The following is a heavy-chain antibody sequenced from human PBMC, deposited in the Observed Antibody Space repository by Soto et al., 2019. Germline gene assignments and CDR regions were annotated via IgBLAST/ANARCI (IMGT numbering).Heavy chain of an antibody. J-gene: IGHJ4*02. CDR2: IYWDDDM. CDR3: GHSGITSLGDS. CDR1: GFSLSTYGEG. V-gene: IGHV2-5*02. D-gene: IGHD2-2*01. Sequence: QITLKESGPTLVKPTQTLTLTCTFSGFSLSTYGEGVAWIRQPPGKALEWLALIYWDDDMRCSPSRRNRHTVAKDTSKNQVVVTMTNVDPMDTGTYVCGHSGITSLGDSWGQGIAVTVAS.